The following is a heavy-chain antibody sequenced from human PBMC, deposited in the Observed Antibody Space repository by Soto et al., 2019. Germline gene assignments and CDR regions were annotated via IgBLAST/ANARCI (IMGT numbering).Heavy chain of an antibody. CDR3: ARDRSSGGAYSRRWFDP. V-gene: IGHV4-59*12. D-gene: IGHD5-18*01. CDR1: GGSISPYY. CDR2: IYYGGTT. J-gene: IGHJ5*02. Sequence: SETLSLTCTVSGGSISPYYWTWVRQPPGKGLEWIGYIYYGGTTSYNPSLMSRVTISLETSKSQISLNLQFVTAADTAVYYCARDRSSGGAYSRRWFDPWRHGSLVTVSS.